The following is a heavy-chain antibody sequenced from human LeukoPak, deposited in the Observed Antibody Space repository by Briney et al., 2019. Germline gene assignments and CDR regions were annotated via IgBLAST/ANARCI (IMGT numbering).Heavy chain of an antibody. CDR1: GFTFSSYG. D-gene: IGHD3-22*01. J-gene: IGHJ1*01. CDR3: AKDLLDGYYYDSSGYQYFQH. Sequence: GGSLRLSCAASGFTFSSYGMHWVRQAPGKGLEWVAFIRYDGSNKYYADSVKGRFTISRDNSKNTLYLQTNSLRAEDTAVYYCAKDLLDGYYYDSSGYQYFQHWGQGTLVTVSS. CDR2: IRYDGSNK. V-gene: IGHV3-30*02.